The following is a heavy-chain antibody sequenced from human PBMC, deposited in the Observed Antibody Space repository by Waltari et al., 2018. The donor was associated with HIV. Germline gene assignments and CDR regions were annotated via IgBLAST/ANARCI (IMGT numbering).Heavy chain of an antibody. D-gene: IGHD6-25*01. Sequence: QVQLVQSGAEVKKPGSSVKVSCKASGGSFSNNAISWVRQAPGQGLEWMVGIIPVFGTTYYSQKFQGRVTITADVSLTTDYMDLSSLGSDDTAFYFCARGAASNTFNSYFDSWGQGVLVTVSS. J-gene: IGHJ4*02. CDR1: GGSFSNNA. CDR3: ARGAASNTFNSYFDS. V-gene: IGHV1-69*13. CDR2: IIPVFGTT.